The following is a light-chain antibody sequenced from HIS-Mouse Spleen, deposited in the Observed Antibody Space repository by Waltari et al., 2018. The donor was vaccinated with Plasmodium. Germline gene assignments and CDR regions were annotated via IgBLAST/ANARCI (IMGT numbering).Light chain of an antibody. CDR1: KLGDKY. Sequence: SYELTQPPSMSVSPGQTASITCSGDKLGDKYACWYQQKPGQSPVRVIYQDSKRPSGNPERFSGSNSGNTATLTISGTQAMDEADYYCQAWDSSTVVFGGGTKLTVL. V-gene: IGLV3-1*01. CDR3: QAWDSSTVV. J-gene: IGLJ2*01. CDR2: QDS.